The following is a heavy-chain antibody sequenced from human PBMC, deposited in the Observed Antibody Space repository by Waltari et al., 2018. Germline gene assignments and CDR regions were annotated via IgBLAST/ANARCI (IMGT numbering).Heavy chain of an antibody. D-gene: IGHD3-16*02. J-gene: IGHJ4*02. CDR2: IYHSGGT. V-gene: IGHV4-31*03. Sequence: QVQLQESGPGLVKPSQTLSLTCTVSGGSISSGGYYWSWIRQHPGKGLEWIGYIYHSGGTHQNPSLKSRVTISVDRSKNHFSLKLSSVTAADTAVYYCARTNTNYDYVWGSYRPPHFDYWGQGTLVTVSS. CDR1: GGSISSGGYY. CDR3: ARTNTNYDYVWGSYRPPHFDY.